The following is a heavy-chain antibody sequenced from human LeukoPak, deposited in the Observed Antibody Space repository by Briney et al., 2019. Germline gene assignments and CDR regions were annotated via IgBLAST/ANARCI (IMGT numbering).Heavy chain of an antibody. CDR1: GFSFSTSW. Sequence: GGSLRLSCAASGFSFSTSWMDWVRQAPGKGLEWVANIKPDGSEKYSVDSVKGRFTISRDNAKNSLYLQMNSLRAEDTAVYYCARDRWLQSQRYFDYWGQGSLVTVSS. D-gene: IGHD5-24*01. CDR3: ARDRWLQSQRYFDY. J-gene: IGHJ4*02. CDR2: IKPDGSEK. V-gene: IGHV3-7*01.